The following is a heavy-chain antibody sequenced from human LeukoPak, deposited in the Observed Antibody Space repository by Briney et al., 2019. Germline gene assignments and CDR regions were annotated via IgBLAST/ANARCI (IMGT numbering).Heavy chain of an antibody. V-gene: IGHV1-18*01. CDR3: ARDLFGATSYYYGMDV. CDR2: ISAYNGNT. CDR1: GYTFTSYG. Sequence: ASVKVSCKASGYTFTSYGINWVRQAPGQGLEWMGWISAYNGNTNYAQKLQGRVTMTTDTSTSTAYMELRSLRSDDTAVYYCARDLFGATSYYYGMDVWGQGTTVTVSS. D-gene: IGHD1-26*01. J-gene: IGHJ6*02.